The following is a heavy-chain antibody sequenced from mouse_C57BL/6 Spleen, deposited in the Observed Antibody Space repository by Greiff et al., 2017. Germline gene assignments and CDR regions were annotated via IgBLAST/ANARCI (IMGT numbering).Heavy chain of an antibody. Sequence: EVQLQESGPELVKPGASVKMSCKASGYTFTDYNMHWVKQSHGKSLEWIGYINPNNGGTSYNQKFKGKATLTVNKSSSTAYMELRSLTSEDSAVYYCAREEDYYDCFDYWGQGTTLTVSS. CDR2: INPNNGGT. CDR1: GYTFTDYN. CDR3: AREEDYYDCFDY. D-gene: IGHD2-4*01. J-gene: IGHJ2*01. V-gene: IGHV1-22*01.